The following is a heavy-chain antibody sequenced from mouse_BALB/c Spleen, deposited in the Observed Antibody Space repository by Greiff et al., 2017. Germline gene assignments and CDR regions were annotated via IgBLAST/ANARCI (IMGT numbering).Heavy chain of an antibody. V-gene: IGHV5-12-1*01. D-gene: IGHD1-1*01. CDR3: ARHGASSTTVVARWYFDV. CDR2: ISSGGGST. CDR1: GFAFSSYD. J-gene: IGHJ1*01. Sequence: EVKLVESGGGLVKPGGSLKLSCAASGFAFSSYDMSWVRQTPEKRLEWVAYISSGGGSTYYPDTVKGRFTISRDNAKNTLYLQMSSLKSEDTAMYYCARHGASSTTVVARWYFDVWGAGTTVTVSS.